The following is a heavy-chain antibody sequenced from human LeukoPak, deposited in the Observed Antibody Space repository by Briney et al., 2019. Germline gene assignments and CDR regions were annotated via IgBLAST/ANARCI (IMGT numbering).Heavy chain of an antibody. CDR1: GFTFSSYT. J-gene: IGHJ4*02. D-gene: IGHD1-26*01. CDR3: ARDFGGATKDY. CDR2: LSYDGTDK. Sequence: GGSLRLSCAASGFTFSSYTMHWVRQAPGKGLEWVAVLSYDGTDKYYADSVKGRFTISRDNSKNTLYLQMNSLRAEDTAVYYCARDFGGATKDYWGQGTLVTVSS. V-gene: IGHV3-30*04.